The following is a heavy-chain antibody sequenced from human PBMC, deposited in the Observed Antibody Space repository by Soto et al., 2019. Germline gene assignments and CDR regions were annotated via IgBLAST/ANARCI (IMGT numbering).Heavy chain of an antibody. Sequence: GGSLRLSCEVSGFTFSSYAMSWVCQSPGKGLEWVAVISGTGVSTQYADSVKGRFTISRDNSKNTLTLQMNSLRAEDTAVYYCAKPRLVAGLIKYVDFASWGQGTLVTVSS. CDR2: ISGTGVST. CDR3: AKPRLVAGLIKYVDFAS. CDR1: GFTFSSYA. D-gene: IGHD6-19*01. V-gene: IGHV3-23*01. J-gene: IGHJ4*02.